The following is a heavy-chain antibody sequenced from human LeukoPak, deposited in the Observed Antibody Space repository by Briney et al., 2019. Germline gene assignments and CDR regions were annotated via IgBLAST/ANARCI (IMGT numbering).Heavy chain of an antibody. CDR3: ASTGRYFDWLLHQY. Sequence: SETLSLTCTVSGGSISSNSYYWGWIRQPPGKGLEWIGSIYYSGSTYYNPSLKSRVTISVDTSKNQFSLKLSSVTAAGTAVYYCASTGRYFDWLLHQYWGQGTLVTVSS. J-gene: IGHJ4*02. CDR1: GGSISSNSYY. V-gene: IGHV4-39*01. D-gene: IGHD3-9*01. CDR2: IYYSGST.